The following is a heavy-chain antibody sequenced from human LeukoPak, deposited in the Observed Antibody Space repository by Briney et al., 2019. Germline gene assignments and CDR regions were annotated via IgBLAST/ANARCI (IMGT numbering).Heavy chain of an antibody. CDR3: ARGRYCSGGSCPYYYYYYYMDV. CDR2: IFHSGTT. Sequence: SETLSLTCHVSNYSISSGYYWGWIRQPPGKGLEWIGSIFHSGTTYYNPSLESRVTMSVDTSKNQFSLKLSSVTAADTAVYYCARGRYCSGGSCPYYYYYYYMDVWGKGTTVTVSS. D-gene: IGHD2-15*01. J-gene: IGHJ6*03. V-gene: IGHV4-38-2*02. CDR1: NYSISSGYY.